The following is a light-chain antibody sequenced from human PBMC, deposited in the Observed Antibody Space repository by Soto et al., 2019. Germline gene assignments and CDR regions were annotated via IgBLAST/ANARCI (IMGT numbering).Light chain of an antibody. CDR2: LGS. Sequence: DIVMTQSPLSLPVTPGEPASISCRSSQSLLHSNGYNYLDWYLQKPGQSPQLLIYLGSNRASGVPDRFSGSGSRTDFTLKISRVEAEDVGVYYCMQALQTPLTFGGGNKVEIK. CDR3: MQALQTPLT. J-gene: IGKJ4*01. V-gene: IGKV2-28*01. CDR1: QSLLHSNGYNY.